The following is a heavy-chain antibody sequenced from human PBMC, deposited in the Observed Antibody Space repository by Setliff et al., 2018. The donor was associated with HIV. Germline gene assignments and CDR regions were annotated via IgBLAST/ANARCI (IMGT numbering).Heavy chain of an antibody. CDR1: GYSFTSYW. CDR2: IYPGDSGT. J-gene: IGHJ6*03. D-gene: IGHD2-15*01. V-gene: IGHV5-51*01. Sequence: PGESLKISCKGSGYSFTSYWIGWVRQMPGKGLEWMGIIYPGDSGTRYSPSFQGQVTISADKSISTAYLQWSSLKASDTAMYYCARHGRGYCSGGSCYSDYYYMDVWGKGTTVTVSS. CDR3: ARHGRGYCSGGSCYSDYYYMDV.